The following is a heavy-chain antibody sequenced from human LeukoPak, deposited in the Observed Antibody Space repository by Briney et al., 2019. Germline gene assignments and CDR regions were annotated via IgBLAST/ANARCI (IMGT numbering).Heavy chain of an antibody. V-gene: IGHV1-2*02. CDR1: GYTFTGYY. D-gene: IGHD3-10*01. J-gene: IGHJ4*02. CDR3: ARDSSLVRGVIIPLDY. Sequence: ASVKVSCKASGYTFTGYYMHWVRQAPGQGLEWMGWINPNSGGTNYAQKFQGRVTMTRDTSINTAYMELSRLRSDDTAVYYCARDSSLVRGVIIPLDYWGQGTLVTVSS. CDR2: INPNSGGT.